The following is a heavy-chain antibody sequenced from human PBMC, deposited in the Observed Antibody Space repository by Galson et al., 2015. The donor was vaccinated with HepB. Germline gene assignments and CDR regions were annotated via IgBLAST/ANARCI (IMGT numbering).Heavy chain of an antibody. D-gene: IGHD3-22*01. V-gene: IGHV3-23*01. CDR3: ARESREYYYDSSGYYVI. CDR1: GFTFSSHA. CDR2: ISGSGGST. J-gene: IGHJ4*02. Sequence: PLRLASADPGFTFSSHAMIWARQAPGKGLEWVSAISGSGGSTYYADSVKGRFTISRDNSKNTLYLQMSSLGAEDTAVYYCARESREYYYDSSGYYVIWGQGTLVTVSS.